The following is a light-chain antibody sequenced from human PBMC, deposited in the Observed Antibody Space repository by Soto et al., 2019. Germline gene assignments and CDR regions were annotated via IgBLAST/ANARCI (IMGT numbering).Light chain of an antibody. CDR1: QSVSNY. CDR3: QQRSNWL. V-gene: IGKV3-11*01. J-gene: IGKJ3*01. Sequence: ENVLTQSPATLSLSPGERATLSCRASQSVSNYVAWYQQKPGQAPRLLIYDAANSATGIPARFSGSGSGTDFTLTISSLEPLEFAGYYCQQRSNWLFGPGTKVDIK. CDR2: DAA.